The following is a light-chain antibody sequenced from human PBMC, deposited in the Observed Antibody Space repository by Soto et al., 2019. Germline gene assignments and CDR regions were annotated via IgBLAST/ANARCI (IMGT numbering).Light chain of an antibody. CDR3: QRYNNWPLT. CDR1: QSVSSY. Sequence: EIVLTQSPATLSLSPGERATLSCRASQSVSSYLAWYQQKPGQAPRLLIYDASNRATGIPARFSGSGSGTDFILTINGLQFEDFAVYYCQRYNNWPLTFGGGTKVDIK. J-gene: IGKJ4*01. V-gene: IGKV3-11*01. CDR2: DAS.